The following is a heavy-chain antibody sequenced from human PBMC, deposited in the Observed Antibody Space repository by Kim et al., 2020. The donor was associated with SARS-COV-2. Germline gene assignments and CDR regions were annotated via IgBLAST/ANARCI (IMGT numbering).Heavy chain of an antibody. J-gene: IGHJ6*03. V-gene: IGHV3-53*01. Sequence: GRFTISRDNSKNTLYLQMNSLRAEDTAVYYCATSNRVGGGFYYYYYYMDVWGKGTTVTVSS. CDR3: ATSNRVGGGFYYYYYYMDV. D-gene: IGHD2-15*01.